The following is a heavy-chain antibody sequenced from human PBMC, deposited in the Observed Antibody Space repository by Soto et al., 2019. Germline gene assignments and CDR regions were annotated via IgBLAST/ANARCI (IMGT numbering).Heavy chain of an antibody. CDR3: AREVSHNSRGWYSVPGGWLDS. Sequence: QVQLQESGPGLVKPSQTLSITCTVSGGSIGSGYYYWSWIRQHPGKGLGWVGYIYYSGDTYYNPSLQSRVTLSIDTPKSQFSLRPTSVTAADTAVYYCAREVSHNSRGWYSVPGGWLDSWGQGTLVTASS. CDR1: GGSIGSGYYY. V-gene: IGHV4-31*03. CDR2: IYYSGDT. D-gene: IGHD6-19*01. J-gene: IGHJ5*01.